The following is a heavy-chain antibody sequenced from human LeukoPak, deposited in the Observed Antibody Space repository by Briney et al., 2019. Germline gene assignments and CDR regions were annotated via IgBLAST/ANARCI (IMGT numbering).Heavy chain of an antibody. D-gene: IGHD1-14*01. CDR3: ARGQPYNWFDP. Sequence: SETLSLTCTVSGGSISSYYWSWIRQPPGKGLEWIGYIYHSGSTYYNPSPKSRVTISVDRSKNQFSLKLSSVTAADTAVYYCARGQPYNWFDPWGQGTLVTVSS. V-gene: IGHV4-59*12. CDR1: GGSISSYY. J-gene: IGHJ5*02. CDR2: IYHSGST.